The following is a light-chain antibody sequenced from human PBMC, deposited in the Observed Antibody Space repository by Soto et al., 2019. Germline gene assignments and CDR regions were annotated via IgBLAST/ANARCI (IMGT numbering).Light chain of an antibody. CDR3: QQYNSNSYT. J-gene: IGKJ2*01. V-gene: IGKV1-5*01. Sequence: DLQMTQSPSTLSASVGDRVTITCRASQSISTWLAWYQQKPGKAPKLLIYDASTLEGGVPSRFSGRGSGTEFTLTISSLQPDDFATYYCQQYNSNSYTFGQGTKLEIK. CDR2: DAS. CDR1: QSISTW.